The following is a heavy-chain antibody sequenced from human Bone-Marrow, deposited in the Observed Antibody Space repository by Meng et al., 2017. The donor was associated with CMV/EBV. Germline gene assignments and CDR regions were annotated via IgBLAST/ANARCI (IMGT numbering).Heavy chain of an antibody. CDR2: IYYSGTT. J-gene: IGHJ4*02. Sequence: SETLSLTCSVSGGSTDTEIYYWGWIRQPPGKGLEWIGSIYYSGTTFYNPSIKSRVTISVDTSKNQFSLTLRYVTAADTAVYYCARGRGYANNFDYWGQGTLVTVSS. CDR3: ARGRGYANNFDY. D-gene: IGHD6-25*01. V-gene: IGHV4-39*01. CDR1: GGSTDTEIYY.